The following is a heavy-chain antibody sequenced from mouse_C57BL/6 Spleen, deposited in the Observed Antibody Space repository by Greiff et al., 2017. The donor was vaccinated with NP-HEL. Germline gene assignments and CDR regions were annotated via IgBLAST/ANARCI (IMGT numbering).Heavy chain of an antibody. V-gene: IGHV3-2*02. CDR3: ARTARIKY. CDR2: ISYSGST. D-gene: IGHD1-2*01. Sequence: EVKLQESEPGLVKPSQSLSLTCTVTGYSITSGYGWNWIRQFPGNKLEWMGYISYSGSTNYNPSLKSRIPITRDTSKNQFFLQLNSVTTEDTATYYCARTARIKYWGQGTTLTVSS. CDR1: GYSITSGYG. J-gene: IGHJ2*01.